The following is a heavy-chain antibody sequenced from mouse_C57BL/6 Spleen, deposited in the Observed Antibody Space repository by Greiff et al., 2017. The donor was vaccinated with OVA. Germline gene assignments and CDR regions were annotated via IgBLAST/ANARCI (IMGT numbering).Heavy chain of an antibody. J-gene: IGHJ4*01. D-gene: IGHD2-2*01. CDR1: GYTFTDYY. CDR3: ARLVVTTYAMDY. V-gene: IGHV1-26*01. CDR2: INPNNGGT. Sequence: VQLQQSGPELVKPGASVKISCKASGYTFTDYYMNWVKQSHGKSLEWIGDINPNNGGTSYNQKFKGKATLTVDKSSSTAYMELRSLTSEDSAVYYCARLVVTTYAMDYWGQGTSVTVSS.